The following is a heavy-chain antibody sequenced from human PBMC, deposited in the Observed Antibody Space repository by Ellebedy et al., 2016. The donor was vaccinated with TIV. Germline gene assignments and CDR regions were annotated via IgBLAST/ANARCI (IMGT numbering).Heavy chain of an antibody. V-gene: IGHV3-74*01. CDR1: GFTFSSFW. D-gene: IGHD3-10*01. CDR2: INVDGTST. CDR3: ARDVLFGEIWP. Sequence: GESLKISCAASGFTFSSFWMHWFRQAPGKGLVWVSRINVDGTSTTYADFVRGRFTISRGNAKNTLYLQMNSLTVEDTAVYYCARDVLFGEIWPWGQGTLVTVSS. J-gene: IGHJ5*02.